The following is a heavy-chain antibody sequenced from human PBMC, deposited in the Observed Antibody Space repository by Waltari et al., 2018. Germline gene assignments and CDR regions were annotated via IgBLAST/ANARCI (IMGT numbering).Heavy chain of an antibody. Sequence: QVQLHQWGAGLLKPSETLSLTCAVSGGPFTDYSWSWIRQPPGTGLEWIGESSHSGVTHYNPSLRSRLTRSVDTIKKQFSLKLTSVTAADTAVYFCARTWGYSPPLGWFDPWGQGTRVTVSS. V-gene: IGHV4-34*01. CDR3: ARTWGYSPPLGWFDP. J-gene: IGHJ5*02. D-gene: IGHD2-2*02. CDR1: GGPFTDYS. CDR2: SSHSGVT.